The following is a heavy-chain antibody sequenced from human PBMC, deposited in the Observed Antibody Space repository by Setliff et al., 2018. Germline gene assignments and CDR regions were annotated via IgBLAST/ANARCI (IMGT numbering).Heavy chain of an antibody. Sequence: GGSLRLSCAASGFTFSAYSMNWVRQAPGKGLEWVSSSSSTGRYTFYADSVKGRFTVSKDNAKKSLYLEMNSLRAEDTAVYYCARDGVYYGMDVWGQGTTVTVSS. CDR2: SSSTGRYT. CDR3: ARDGVYYGMDV. J-gene: IGHJ6*02. CDR1: GFTFSAYS. V-gene: IGHV3-21*01.